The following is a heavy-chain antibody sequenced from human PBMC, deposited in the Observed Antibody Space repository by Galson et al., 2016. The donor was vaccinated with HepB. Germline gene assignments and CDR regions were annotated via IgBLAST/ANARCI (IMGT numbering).Heavy chain of an antibody. Sequence: SLRLSCAAPEFTFSSYVMSWVRQAPGKGLEWVSTISGNGGSTYYADSVKGRFTISRDNSKNTLYLQMNSLRAEDTAVYYCAKEGTIFGAVPYGMDVWGQGTLGTVSS. V-gene: IGHV3-23*01. CDR2: ISGNGGST. CDR1: EFTFSSYV. J-gene: IGHJ6*02. D-gene: IGHD3-3*01. CDR3: AKEGTIFGAVPYGMDV.